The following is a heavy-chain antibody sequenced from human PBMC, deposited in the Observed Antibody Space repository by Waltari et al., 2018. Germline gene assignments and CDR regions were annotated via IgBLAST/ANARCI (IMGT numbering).Heavy chain of an antibody. Sequence: QVQLQESGPGLVKPSQTLSLTCTVSGGSISSSSYYWSWIRQPAGKGLEWIGRIYTSGSTNYNPSLKSRVTISVDTSKNQFSLKLSSVTAADTAVYYCARTRILYDTNYYYYYMDVWGKGTTVTVSS. CDR1: GGSISSSSYY. J-gene: IGHJ6*03. V-gene: IGHV4-61*02. CDR3: ARTRILYDTNYYYYYMDV. CDR2: IYTSGST. D-gene: IGHD3-22*01.